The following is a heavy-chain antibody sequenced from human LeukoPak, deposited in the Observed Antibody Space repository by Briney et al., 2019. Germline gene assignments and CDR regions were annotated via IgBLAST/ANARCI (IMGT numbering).Heavy chain of an antibody. D-gene: IGHD3-9*01. CDR2: MNPNSGNT. Sequence: GASVKVSCKASGYTFTSYDINWVRQATGQGLEWMGWMNPNSGNTGYAQKFQGRVTMTRNTSISTAYMELSSLRSEDTAVYYCARMKARGGVLRYFDWLSPSDYWGQGTLVTVSS. J-gene: IGHJ4*02. V-gene: IGHV1-8*01. CDR3: ARMKARGGVLRYFDWLSPSDY. CDR1: GYTFTSYD.